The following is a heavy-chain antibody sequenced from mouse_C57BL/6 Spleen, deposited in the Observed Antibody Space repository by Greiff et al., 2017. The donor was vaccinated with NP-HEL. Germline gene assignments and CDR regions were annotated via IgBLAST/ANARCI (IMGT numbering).Heavy chain of an antibody. J-gene: IGHJ2*01. D-gene: IGHD4-1*02. V-gene: IGHV1-69*01. CDR2: IDPSDSYT. CDR3: AQLGRVDY. Sequence: VKLQQPGAELVMPGASVKLSCKASGYTFTSYWMHWVKQRPGQGLEWIGEIDPSDSYTNYNQKFKGKSTLTVDKSSSTAYMQLSSLTSEDSAVYYCAQLGRVDYWGQGTTLTVSS. CDR1: GYTFTSYW.